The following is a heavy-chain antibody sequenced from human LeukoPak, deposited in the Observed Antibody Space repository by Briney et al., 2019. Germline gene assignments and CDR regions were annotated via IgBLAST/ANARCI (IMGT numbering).Heavy chain of an antibody. CDR3: ARGSGYSYGYFFDY. CDR2: IYYSGST. D-gene: IGHD5-18*01. V-gene: IGHV4-59*01. J-gene: IGHJ4*02. CDR1: GGSISSYY. Sequence: SETLSLTCTVSGGSISSYYWSWIRQPPGKGLEWIGYIYYSGSTNYNPSLKSRVTISVDTSKNQFSLKLSSVTAADTAVYYCARGSGYSYGYFFDYWGQGTLVTVSS.